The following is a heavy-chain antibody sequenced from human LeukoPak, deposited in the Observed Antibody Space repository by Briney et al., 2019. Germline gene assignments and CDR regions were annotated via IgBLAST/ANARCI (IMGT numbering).Heavy chain of an antibody. D-gene: IGHD6-19*01. CDR1: GFTFSDYY. J-gene: IGHJ4*02. Sequence: PGGSLRLSCAASGFTFSDYYMSWVRQAPGKGLEWVGRMKSKTDGGTTEYAAPVKGRFTISRDDSRNTLYLQMNSLRAEDTAVYYCARDVIAVAGMGVGFEYWGQGTLVTVSS. CDR3: ARDVIAVAGMGVGFEY. CDR2: MKSKTDGGTT. V-gene: IGHV3-15*01.